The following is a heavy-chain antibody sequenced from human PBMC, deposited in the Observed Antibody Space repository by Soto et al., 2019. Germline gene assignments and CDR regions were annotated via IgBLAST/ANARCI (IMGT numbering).Heavy chain of an antibody. CDR2: INPNSGGT. CDR1: GYTFTGYY. V-gene: IGHV1-2*04. Sequence: ASVKVSCKASGYTFTGYYMHWVRQAPGQGLEWMGWINPNSGGTNYAQKFQGWVTMTRDTSISTAYMELSRLRSDDTAVYYCAREINYYDSSGYYFSYGMDVWGQGTTVTAP. D-gene: IGHD3-22*01. CDR3: AREINYYDSSGYYFSYGMDV. J-gene: IGHJ6*02.